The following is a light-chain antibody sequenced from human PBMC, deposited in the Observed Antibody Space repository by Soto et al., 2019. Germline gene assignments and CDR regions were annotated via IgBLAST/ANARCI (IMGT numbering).Light chain of an antibody. CDR2: GAS. CDR3: QQYNKWRT. CDR1: QSVSSN. J-gene: IGKJ1*01. Sequence: EIVMTQSPATLSVSPGERATLSCRASQSVSSNLAWYQQKPGQAPRLLTYGASTRATGIPARISGSGSGTEFTLTITSLQSEDFAVYYCQQYNKWRTFGQGTKVEIK. V-gene: IGKV3-15*01.